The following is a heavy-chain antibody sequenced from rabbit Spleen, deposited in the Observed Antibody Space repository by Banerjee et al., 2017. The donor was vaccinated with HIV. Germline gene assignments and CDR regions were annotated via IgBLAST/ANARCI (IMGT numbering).Heavy chain of an antibody. D-gene: IGHD8-1*01. CDR1: GFSFSSSYW. Sequence: EESGGGLVQPEGSLTLTCTASGFSFSSSYWICWVRQAPGKGLELIACIYTDTDTTYYTTWAKGRFTCSKTSSTTVTLQMTSLTVADTATYFCARDTGSSFSSYGMDLWGPGTLVTVS. J-gene: IGHJ6*01. CDR2: IYTDTDTT. V-gene: IGHV1S45*01. CDR3: ARDTGSSFSSYGMDL.